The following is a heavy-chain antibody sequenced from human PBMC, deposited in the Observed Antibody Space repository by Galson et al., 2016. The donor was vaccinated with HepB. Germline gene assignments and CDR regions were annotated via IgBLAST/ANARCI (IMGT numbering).Heavy chain of an antibody. CDR1: GFTVSSNY. CDR3: ASGQTYDFWSASLGGY. J-gene: IGHJ4*02. D-gene: IGHD3-3*01. CDR2: IYIGGIT. Sequence: SLRLSCAVSGFTVSSNYMSWVRQAPGKGLEWVSAIYIGGITYYADSVKGRFTISRDNSKSTPYLQMNSLRAEDTAVYYCASGQTYDFWSASLGGYWGQGTLVIGSS. V-gene: IGHV3-53*01.